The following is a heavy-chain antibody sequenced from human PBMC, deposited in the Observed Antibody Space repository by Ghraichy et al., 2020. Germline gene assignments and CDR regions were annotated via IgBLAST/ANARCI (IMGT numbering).Heavy chain of an antibody. CDR1: GGSFSGYY. CDR2: INHSGST. D-gene: IGHD5-18*01. V-gene: IGHV4-34*01. Sequence: SETLSLTCAVYGGSFSGYYWSWIRQPPGKGLEWIGEINHSGSTNYNPSLKSRVTISVDTSKNQFSLKLSSVTAADTAVYYCARLRRQYSYGYYYYYGMDVWGQGTTVTVSS. J-gene: IGHJ6*02. CDR3: ARLRRQYSYGYYYYYGMDV.